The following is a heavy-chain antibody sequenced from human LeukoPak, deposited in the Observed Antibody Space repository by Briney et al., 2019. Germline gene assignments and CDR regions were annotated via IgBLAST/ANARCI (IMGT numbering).Heavy chain of an antibody. CDR1: GFTFSSYG. CDR3: AKELAKYDSSGYVAFDI. Sequence: GGSLRLSCAASGFTFSSYGMHWVRQAPGKGLEWVAVISYDGSNKYYADSVKGRFTISRDNSKNTLYLQMNSLRAEDTAVYYCAKELAKYDSSGYVAFDIWGQGTMVTVSS. V-gene: IGHV3-30*18. D-gene: IGHD3-22*01. CDR2: ISYDGSNK. J-gene: IGHJ3*02.